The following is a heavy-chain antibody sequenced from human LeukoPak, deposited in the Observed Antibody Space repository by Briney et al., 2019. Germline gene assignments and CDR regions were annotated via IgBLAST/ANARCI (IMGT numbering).Heavy chain of an antibody. CDR3: AKSGLTRFDY. Sequence: GGSLRLSCAASGFTFTNNFMSWVRQAPGKGLEWVSAISGGGSTYYADSVKGRVTISRDNSKNTLYLQMNSLRAEDTAVYYCAKSGLTRFDYWGQGTLVTVSS. V-gene: IGHV3-23*01. J-gene: IGHJ4*02. CDR2: ISGGGST. CDR1: GFTFTNNF. D-gene: IGHD1-14*01.